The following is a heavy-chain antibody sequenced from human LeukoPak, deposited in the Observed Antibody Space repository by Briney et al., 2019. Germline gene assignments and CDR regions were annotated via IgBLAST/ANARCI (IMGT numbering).Heavy chain of an antibody. J-gene: IGHJ4*02. CDR2: IYSGSSST. Sequence: GGSLRLSCAASGFTVSSNYMSWVRQAPGKGLEWVSVIYSGSSSTYYTDSVKGRFTISRHNSKNTLYLQMNSLRAEDTAVYYCARVGSGWSDFDYWGQGTLVT. V-gene: IGHV3-53*04. CDR1: GFTVSSNY. CDR3: ARVGSGWSDFDY. D-gene: IGHD6-19*01.